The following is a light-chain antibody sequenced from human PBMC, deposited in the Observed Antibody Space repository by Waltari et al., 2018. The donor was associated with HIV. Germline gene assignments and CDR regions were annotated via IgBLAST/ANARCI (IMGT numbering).Light chain of an antibody. Sequence: QSALTQPASVSESLGQSITISCTGGGSDVGNFNFVSWYQQRPGKAPRLMIYDDMKRPSGVSTRFSASKSGNTASLTSSGLQVEDEADYYCCSYGGDNTFVFGGGTTVTVL. V-gene: IGLV2-23*02. CDR2: DDM. CDR3: CSYGGDNTFV. CDR1: GSDVGNFNF. J-gene: IGLJ3*02.